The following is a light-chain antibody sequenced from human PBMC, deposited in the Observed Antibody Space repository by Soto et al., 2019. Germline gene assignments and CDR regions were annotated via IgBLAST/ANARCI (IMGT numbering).Light chain of an antibody. J-gene: IGKJ1*01. CDR1: QSVSSN. CDR2: GAS. V-gene: IGKV3-15*01. Sequence: EIVMTQSPSTLSVSPGERATLSCRARQSVSSNLACYQQKPGQAPRLLIYGASTRATGIPARFSGSGSGTEFTLTISSLQSEDFAVYYCQQYNNWPPGAFGQGTKVEIK. CDR3: QQYNNWPPGA.